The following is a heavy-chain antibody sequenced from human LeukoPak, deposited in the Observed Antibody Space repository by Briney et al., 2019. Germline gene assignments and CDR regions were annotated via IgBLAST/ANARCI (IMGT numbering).Heavy chain of an antibody. D-gene: IGHD6-19*01. J-gene: IGHJ4*02. V-gene: IGHV3-74*01. CDR1: GLTFSRYW. CDR3: RAVAGPDDF. CDR2: INNDGSST. Sequence: GGCLRLSCAASGLTFSRYWMHWVRPAPGKGLVWVSRINNDGSSTTYADSVKGRFTISRDTAKNTLFLQMNSLRDEDTAVYYCRAVAGPDDFWGQGTLVSVSS.